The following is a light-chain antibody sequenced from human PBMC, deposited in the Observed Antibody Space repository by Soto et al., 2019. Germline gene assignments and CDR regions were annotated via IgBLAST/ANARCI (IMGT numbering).Light chain of an antibody. Sequence: DIQMTQSPSTLSASVGDRVTITCRASQSISNWLAWYQQRPGEAPKLLMYDASTLENWVPSRFSGSGSGTEFPLTISGQRPDDFATYYCQQYNTYSYTFGQGTKLEIK. CDR2: DAS. J-gene: IGKJ2*01. CDR3: QQYNTYSYT. V-gene: IGKV1-5*01. CDR1: QSISNW.